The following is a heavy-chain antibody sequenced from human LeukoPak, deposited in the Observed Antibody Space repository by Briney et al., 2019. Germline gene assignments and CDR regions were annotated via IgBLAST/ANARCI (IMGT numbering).Heavy chain of an antibody. CDR3: ARQPDGDFSPFDY. J-gene: IGHJ4*02. V-gene: IGHV5-10-1*01. D-gene: IGHD4-17*01. CDR2: IDPSDSYT. CDR1: GYSFTSYW. Sequence: GESLKISCKGSGYSFTSYWTSWVRQMPGKGLEWMGRIDPSDSYTNYSPSFQGHVTISADKSISTAYLQWSSLKASDTAMYYCARQPDGDFSPFDYWGQGTLVTVSS.